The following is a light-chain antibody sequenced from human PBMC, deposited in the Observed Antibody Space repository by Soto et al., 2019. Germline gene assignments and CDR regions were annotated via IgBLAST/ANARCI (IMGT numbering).Light chain of an antibody. CDR2: DGS. CDR3: QQYNNFWT. J-gene: IGKJ1*01. CDR1: QSISSG. V-gene: IGKV1-5*01. Sequence: DIQMTQSPSALSASVGDRVTITCRASQSISSGLAWYQQKPGKAPRLLIYDGSHLERGVPSRFSGSGSGTEFTLTISDLQPDDLATYYCQQYNNFWTFGPGTKVDIK.